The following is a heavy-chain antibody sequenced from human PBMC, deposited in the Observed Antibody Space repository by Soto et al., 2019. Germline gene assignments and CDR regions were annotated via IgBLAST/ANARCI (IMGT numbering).Heavy chain of an antibody. Sequence: EVQLVESGGGLVKPGGSLRLSCAASGFTFSSYSMNWVRQAPGKGLEWVSSISSSSSYIYYADSVKGRFTISRDNAKNSLYLQMNSLRAEDTAVYYCARDMGGYMPTVFGFDYWGQGPLVTVSS. V-gene: IGHV3-21*01. J-gene: IGHJ4*02. CDR3: ARDMGGYMPTVFGFDY. CDR2: ISSSSSYI. CDR1: GFTFSSYS. D-gene: IGHD4-17*01.